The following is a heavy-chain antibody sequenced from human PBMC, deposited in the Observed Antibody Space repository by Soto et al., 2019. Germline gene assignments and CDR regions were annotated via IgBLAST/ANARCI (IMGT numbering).Heavy chain of an antibody. CDR2: FYYSGGT. Sequence: SETLSLTCTVSGGSIGSSTHSWGWIRQPPGKGPEWIGSFYYSGGTYYNPSLKSRVTISVDTTKNQFFLKLNSATAADTAVYYCARPSGGDSKTYDAFDIWGQGTMVTVSS. CDR1: GGSIGSSTHS. D-gene: IGHD4-17*01. V-gene: IGHV4-39*01. J-gene: IGHJ3*02. CDR3: ARPSGGDSKTYDAFDI.